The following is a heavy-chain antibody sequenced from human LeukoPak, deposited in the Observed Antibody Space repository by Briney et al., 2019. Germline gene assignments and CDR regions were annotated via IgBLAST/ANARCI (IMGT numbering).Heavy chain of an antibody. CDR3: AKERQAGDYFTSDY. J-gene: IGHJ4*02. CDR2: ISGSGGIR. V-gene: IGHV3-23*01. Sequence: XXSLRLSCAASGFTFSSYAMSWVRQGPGKGLEWVSEISGSGGIRYYADSVKGRFTLSRDNSKNTLYLQMNSLRAEDTAIYYCAKERQAGDYFTSDYWGLGTLVTVSS. D-gene: IGHD4-17*01. CDR1: GFTFSSYA.